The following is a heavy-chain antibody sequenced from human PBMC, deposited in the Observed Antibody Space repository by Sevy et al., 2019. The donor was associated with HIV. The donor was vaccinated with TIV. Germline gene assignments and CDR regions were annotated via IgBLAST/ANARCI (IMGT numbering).Heavy chain of an antibody. D-gene: IGHD5-18*01. CDR2: IYTSGST. CDR3: ARMDTAMDWFDP. CDR1: GGSISSYY. V-gene: IGHV4-4*07. J-gene: IGHJ5*02. Sequence: SETLSLTCTVSGGSISSYYWSWIRQPAGKGLEWIGRIYTSGSTNYNPSLKSRVTMSVETSKNQFSLKLGSVTAADTAVYYCARMDTAMDWFDPWGQGTLVTVSS.